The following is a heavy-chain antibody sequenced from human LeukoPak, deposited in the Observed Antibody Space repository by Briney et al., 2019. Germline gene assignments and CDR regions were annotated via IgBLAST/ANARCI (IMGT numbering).Heavy chain of an antibody. V-gene: IGHV4-39*07. D-gene: IGHD1-26*01. CDR1: GGSISSSSYY. CDR3: ASGLAWELLVPFDF. J-gene: IGHJ4*02. CDR2: IYYSGST. Sequence: PSETLSLTCIVSGGSISSSSYYWGWIRQPPGKGLEWIGMIYYSGSTYYNPSLKSRVTISVDTSKNQFSLKMSSVTAADTAVYYCASGLAWELLVPFDFWGQGTLVTVSS.